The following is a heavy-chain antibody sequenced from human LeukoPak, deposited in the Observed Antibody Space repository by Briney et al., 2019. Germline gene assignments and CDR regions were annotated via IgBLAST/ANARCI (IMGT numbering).Heavy chain of an antibody. Sequence: GASVKVSCKASGYTFTSYGISWMRQAPGQGLEWMGWINPNSGGTNYAQKFQGWVTMTRDTSISTAYMELSRLRSDDTAVYYCARGGNPNAFDIWGQGTMVTVSS. CDR1: GYTFTSYG. J-gene: IGHJ3*02. CDR3: ARGGNPNAFDI. D-gene: IGHD4-23*01. V-gene: IGHV1-2*04. CDR2: INPNSGGT.